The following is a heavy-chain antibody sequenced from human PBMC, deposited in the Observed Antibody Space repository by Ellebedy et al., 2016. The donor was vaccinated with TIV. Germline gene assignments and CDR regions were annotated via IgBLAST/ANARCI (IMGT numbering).Heavy chain of an antibody. CDR2: ISYDGSIE. D-gene: IGHD6-13*01. CDR1: GFTFSSYE. J-gene: IGHJ5*02. CDR3: AREGSPLAAAGLS. V-gene: IGHV3-30*03. Sequence: PGGSLRLSCAASGFTFSSYEMHWVRKAPGKGLEWVAVISYDGSIEYYADSGKGRFTISRDNSKNTLYLQMNSLRADDTAVYYCAREGSPLAAAGLSWGQGTLVTVSS.